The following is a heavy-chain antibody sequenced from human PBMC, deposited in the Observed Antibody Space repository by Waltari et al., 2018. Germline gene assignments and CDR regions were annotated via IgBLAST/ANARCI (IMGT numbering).Heavy chain of an antibody. Sequence: EVQLVESGGGLVKPGGSLRLSCAASGFTFSSYSMNWVRQAPGKGLEWVSSISSSSRYIYYADSVKGRFTISRDNAKNSLYLQMNSLRAEDTAVYYCARASAVYKYFWSARNWFDPWGQGTLVTVSS. CDR1: GFTFSSYS. D-gene: IGHD3-3*01. CDR3: ARASAVYKYFWSARNWFDP. J-gene: IGHJ5*02. CDR2: ISSSSRYI. V-gene: IGHV3-21*01.